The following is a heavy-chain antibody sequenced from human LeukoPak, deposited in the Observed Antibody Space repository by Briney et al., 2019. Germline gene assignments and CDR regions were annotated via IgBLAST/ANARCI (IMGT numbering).Heavy chain of an antibody. J-gene: IGHJ4*02. Sequence: GSLRLSCAASGFTVSSNYMSWVRQAPGKGLEWVSAIGTAGDTYYPGSVKGRFTISRENAKNSLYLQMNSLRAGDTAVYYCARGIGYYGDYEFDYWGQGTLVTVSS. D-gene: IGHD4-17*01. CDR1: GFTVSSNY. V-gene: IGHV3-13*01. CDR3: ARGIGYYGDYEFDY. CDR2: IGTAGDT.